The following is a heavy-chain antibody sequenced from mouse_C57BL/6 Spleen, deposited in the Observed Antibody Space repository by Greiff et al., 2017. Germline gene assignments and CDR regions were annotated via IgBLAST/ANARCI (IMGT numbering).Heavy chain of an antibody. Sequence: VQLQQPGAELVMPGASVKLSCKASGYTFTSYWMHWVKQRPGQGLEWIGEIDPSDSYTNYNQKFKGKSTLTVDKSSSTAYMQLSSLTSEDSAVYYCARIGSNYVFDYWGQGTTLTVSS. D-gene: IGHD2-5*01. CDR2: IDPSDSYT. V-gene: IGHV1-69*01. J-gene: IGHJ2*01. CDR3: ARIGSNYVFDY. CDR1: GYTFTSYW.